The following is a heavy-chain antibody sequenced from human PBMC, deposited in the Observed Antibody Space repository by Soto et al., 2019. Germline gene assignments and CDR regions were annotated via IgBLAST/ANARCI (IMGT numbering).Heavy chain of an antibody. D-gene: IGHD5-18*01. CDR3: ARDIGPALDWFGP. Sequence: ASVKVSCKASGYSFSSYDINWVRQASGQGLEWMGWMNPKSGQTGYAPRFQGRVTMTGNTSINTAYMELSSLRSEDTAVYYCARDIGPALDWFGPWGQETLVTVSS. V-gene: IGHV1-8*01. CDR2: MNPKSGQT. CDR1: GYSFSSYD. J-gene: IGHJ5*02.